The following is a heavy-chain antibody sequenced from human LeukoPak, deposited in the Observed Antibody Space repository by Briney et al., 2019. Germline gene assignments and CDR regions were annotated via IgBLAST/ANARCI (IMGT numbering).Heavy chain of an antibody. Sequence: PGGSLRLSCAASGFTFNIYAMSWVRQAPGKGLEWVSAISVSGASTYYADSVKGRFTISRDSSENTLYLQMNSLRAEDTAVYYCAKGSSSGWPSRDYFNYWGQGTLVTVSS. CDR1: GFTFNIYA. CDR3: AKGSSSGWPSRDYFNY. J-gene: IGHJ4*02. D-gene: IGHD6-19*01. CDR2: ISVSGAST. V-gene: IGHV3-23*01.